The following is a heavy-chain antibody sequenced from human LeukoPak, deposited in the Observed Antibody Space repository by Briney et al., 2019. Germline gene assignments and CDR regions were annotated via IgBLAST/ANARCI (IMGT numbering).Heavy chain of an antibody. D-gene: IGHD2-8*02. J-gene: IGHJ4*02. CDR1: GFTFSSYA. CDR3: ATYRQVLLPFES. CDR2: ISGSGGNT. Sequence: GGSLRLSCAASGFTFSSYAMSWVRQAPGKGLEWVSAISGSGGNTYFADSVKGRFTISRDNSKNTLYLQMNSLRAEDTAIYYCATYRQVLLPFESWGQGTLVTVSS. V-gene: IGHV3-23*01.